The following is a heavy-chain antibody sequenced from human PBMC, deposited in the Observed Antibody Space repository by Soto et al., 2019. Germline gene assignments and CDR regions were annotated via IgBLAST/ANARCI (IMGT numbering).Heavy chain of an antibody. CDR1: GFTFSSYG. J-gene: IGHJ4*02. V-gene: IGHV3-33*06. D-gene: IGHD3-10*01. CDR3: AKDQRVPRSGSYYNPSDY. CDR2: IWDDGSNK. Sequence: PGGSLRLSCAASGFTFSSYGMHWVRQAPGKGLEWVAVIWDDGSNKYYADSVKGRFTISRDNSKNTLYLQMNSLRAEDTAVYYCAKDQRVPRSGSYYNPSDYWGQGTLVTVSS.